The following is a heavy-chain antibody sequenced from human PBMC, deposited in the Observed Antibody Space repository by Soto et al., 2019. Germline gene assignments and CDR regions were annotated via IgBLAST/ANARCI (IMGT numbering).Heavy chain of an antibody. V-gene: IGHV3-30*18. CDR1: GFTFSSYG. J-gene: IGHJ4*02. Sequence: HVQLVESGGGVVQPGRSLRLSCAASGFTFSSYGVHWVRQAPGKGLEWVALISYDGGNKYYADSVKGRFTISRDNSKNTLYLQMNSLRAEDTAVYYCAKDLASCSGGGCYFFDYWGQGTLVTVSS. CDR3: AKDLASCSGGGCYFFDY. CDR2: ISYDGGNK. D-gene: IGHD2-15*01.